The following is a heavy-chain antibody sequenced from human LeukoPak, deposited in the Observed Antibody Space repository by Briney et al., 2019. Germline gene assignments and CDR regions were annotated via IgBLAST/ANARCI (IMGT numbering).Heavy chain of an antibody. V-gene: IGHV3-23*01. J-gene: IGHJ4*02. CDR2: ISGSGGST. CDR1: GFTFSSYG. Sequence: GGSLRLSCAASGFTFSSYGMSWVRQAPGKGLEWVSAISGSGGSTYYADSVKGRFTISRDNSNDTLYLQMNTLRVEDTAVYYCAKDFVGTGNFRGGDYWGQGTLVTVSS. CDR3: AKDFVGTGNFRGGDY. D-gene: IGHD2-8*02.